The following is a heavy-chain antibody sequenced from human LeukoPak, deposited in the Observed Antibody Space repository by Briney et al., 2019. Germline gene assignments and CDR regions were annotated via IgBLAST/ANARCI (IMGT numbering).Heavy chain of an antibody. D-gene: IGHD2-21*01. CDR1: GFTFNNFV. J-gene: IGHJ5*02. CDR2: ISSDGGGT. V-gene: IGHV3-23*01. Sequence: GESLNISCAASGFTFNNFVMNWLRPPPGKGLEWVSSISSDGGGTYYDDSVRSRFTICRDNTNSTLYVQRNRRRDDATAIYYCAKDPGNCGPECYPANWFVPWGQGTLVTVSS. CDR3: AKDPGNCGPECYPANWFVP.